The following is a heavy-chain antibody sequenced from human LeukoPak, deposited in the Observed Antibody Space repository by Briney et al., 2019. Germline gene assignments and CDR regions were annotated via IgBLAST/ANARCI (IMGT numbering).Heavy chain of an antibody. J-gene: IGHJ6*03. CDR3: AKTHQPEEFYDFLTGYFYMDV. CDR2: IRGSGGST. Sequence: PGGSLRLSCAASGLTFSNYAMSWVRQGPGKGLEWVSAIRGSGGSTYYADSVEGRFTISRDNSKNTLYLQMNSLRAEDTAVYYCAKTHQPEEFYDFLTGYFYMDVWGKGTTVTVSS. D-gene: IGHD3-9*01. CDR1: GLTFSNYA. V-gene: IGHV3-23*01.